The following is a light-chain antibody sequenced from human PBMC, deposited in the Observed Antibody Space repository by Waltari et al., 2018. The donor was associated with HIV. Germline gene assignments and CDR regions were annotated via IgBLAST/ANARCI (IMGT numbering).Light chain of an antibody. V-gene: IGLV1-40*01. Sequence: QSVLTQPPSVSGAPGQRVTISCTGSSSHIRAGYDVHWYQPLPGTAPKLLIYGNNNRPSGVPDRFSGSKSGTSASLAITGLQAEDEADYYCQSYDSSLSGVFGTGTKVTVL. CDR2: GNN. CDR3: QSYDSSLSGV. J-gene: IGLJ1*01. CDR1: SSHIRAGYD.